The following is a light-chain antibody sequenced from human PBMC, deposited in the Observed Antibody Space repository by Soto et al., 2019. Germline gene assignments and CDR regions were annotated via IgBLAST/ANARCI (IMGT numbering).Light chain of an antibody. CDR1: SSDIGSYNR. J-gene: IGLJ3*02. CDR2: EVG. Sequence: QSALTQPPSVSGSPGQSVTISCSGTSSDIGSYNRVSWYQQPPGTVPKLIIYEVGNRPSGVPDRFSGSKSGNAASLTISGLQAEDEADYYCSSYTTSNTLVFGGGTKVTVL. CDR3: SSYTTSNTLV. V-gene: IGLV2-18*02.